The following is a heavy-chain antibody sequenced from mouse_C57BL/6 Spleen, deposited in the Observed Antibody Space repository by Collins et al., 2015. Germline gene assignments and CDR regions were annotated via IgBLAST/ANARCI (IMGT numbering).Heavy chain of an antibody. J-gene: IGHJ4*01. CDR3: ARDLYDGYFYAMDY. V-gene: IGHV9-2-1*01. CDR2: INTETGEP. CDR1: GYTFTDYS. D-gene: IGHD2-3*01. Sequence: QIQLVQSGPELKKPGETVKISCKASGYTFTDYSMHWVKQAPGKGLKWMGWINTETGEPTYADDFKGRFAFSLETSASTAYLQINNLKNEDTATYFCARDLYDGYFYAMDYWGQGTSVTVSS.